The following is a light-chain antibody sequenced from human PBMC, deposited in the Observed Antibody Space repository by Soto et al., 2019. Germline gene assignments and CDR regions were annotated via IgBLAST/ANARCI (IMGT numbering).Light chain of an antibody. CDR1: QSVSTF. J-gene: IGKJ5*01. V-gene: IGKV3-11*01. CDR2: NAS. Sequence: EIVLTQSPATLSLSPGERAMLSWISSQSVSTFLAWFQQKPGQPPRLLIYNASNRTTGIPARFSGSGSGTDFTLTISSLEPEDFAVYYCQQRGDWPPITFGQGTRLEIK. CDR3: QQRGDWPPIT.